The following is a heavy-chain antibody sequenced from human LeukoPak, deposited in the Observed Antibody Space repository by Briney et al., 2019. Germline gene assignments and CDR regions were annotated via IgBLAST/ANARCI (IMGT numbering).Heavy chain of an antibody. CDR1: GYSFTSYW. Sequence: GESLKISCKGSGYSFTSYWIGWVRQMPGKGLEWMGITYPGDSDTRYSPSFQGQVTISADKSISTAYLQWSSLKASDTAMYYCARHADYDFWSGYYYYGMDVWGQGTTVTVSS. CDR2: TYPGDSDT. CDR3: ARHADYDFWSGYYYYGMDV. V-gene: IGHV5-51*01. D-gene: IGHD3-3*01. J-gene: IGHJ6*02.